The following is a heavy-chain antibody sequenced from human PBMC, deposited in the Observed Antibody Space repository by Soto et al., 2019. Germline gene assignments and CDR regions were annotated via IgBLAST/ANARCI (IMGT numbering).Heavy chain of an antibody. V-gene: IGHV3-23*04. Sequence: EVEVVESGGDLVQPGGSLRLSCVVSGFTLSTSAMSWVRQAPGKGLECVSSISAIGTDTFYADSVKGRFSISRDNSQKVLSLQMSSLRVEDTALYYCAKTPGDLFTGFSPNYFDFWGRGALVTVSS. D-gene: IGHD3-9*01. J-gene: IGHJ4*02. CDR2: ISAIGTDT. CDR1: GFTLSTSA. CDR3: AKTPGDLFTGFSPNYFDF.